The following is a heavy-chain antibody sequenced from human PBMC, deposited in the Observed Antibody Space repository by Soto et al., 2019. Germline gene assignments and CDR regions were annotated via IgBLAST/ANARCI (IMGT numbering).Heavy chain of an antibody. Sequence: SETLSLTCTVSCGSISSYYWSWIRQPPGKGLEWIGYIYYSGSTNYNPSLKSRVTISVDTSKNQFSLKLSSVTAADTAVYYCARGDAGGCFDCWRQATLGTVSS. D-gene: IGHD6-25*01. CDR3: ARGDAGGCFDC. J-gene: IGHJ4*02. V-gene: IGHV4-59*01. CDR1: CGSISSYY. CDR2: IYYSGST.